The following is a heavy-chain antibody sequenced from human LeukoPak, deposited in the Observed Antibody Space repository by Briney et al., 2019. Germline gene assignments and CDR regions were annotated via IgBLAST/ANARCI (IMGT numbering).Heavy chain of an antibody. D-gene: IGHD3-22*01. CDR3: ARGNYYDSSGYFD. CDR1: GGTFSSYA. V-gene: IGHV1-69*05. CDR2: IIPMFGTT. J-gene: IGHJ4*02. Sequence: SVRVSCKASGGTFSSYAVSWVREAPGQGLEWMGRIIPMFGTTNYAQSFQSRLTITMDKSTTTAYMELSSLRFEDTAMYYCARGNYYDSSGYFDWGQGTLVTVSS.